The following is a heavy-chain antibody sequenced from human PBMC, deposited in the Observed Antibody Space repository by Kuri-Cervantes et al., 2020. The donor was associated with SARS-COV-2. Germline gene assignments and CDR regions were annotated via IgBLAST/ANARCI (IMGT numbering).Heavy chain of an antibody. Sequence: GGSLRLSCAASGFTFSSYSMNWVRQAPGKGLEWVSSISSSSSYIYYADSVKGRFTISRDNSRKTLYLQMNTLRAEDTAVYYCARDASWALDLWGQGTLVTVSS. CDR1: GFTFSSYS. D-gene: IGHD2-15*01. V-gene: IGHV3-21*04. CDR3: ARDASWALDL. CDR2: ISSSSSYI. J-gene: IGHJ5*02.